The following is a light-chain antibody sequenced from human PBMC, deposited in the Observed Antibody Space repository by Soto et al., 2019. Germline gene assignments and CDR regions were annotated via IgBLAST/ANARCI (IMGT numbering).Light chain of an antibody. Sequence: QTVVTREPSLTVSPGGTVTLTCASSTGAVTSGNYPSWFQQKPGQAPRTLIYTTNDKHSWTPARFSGSLLGDKAALTLSGVQPEDEAEYYCLLYYGSAQLVFGGGTKVTVL. V-gene: IGLV7-43*01. CDR3: LLYYGSAQLV. J-gene: IGLJ3*02. CDR2: TTN. CDR1: TGAVTSGNY.